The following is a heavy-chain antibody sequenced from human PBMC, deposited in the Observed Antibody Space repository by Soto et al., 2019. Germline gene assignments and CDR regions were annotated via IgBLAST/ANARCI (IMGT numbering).Heavy chain of an antibody. V-gene: IGHV6-1*01. J-gene: IGHJ6*02. CDR1: GDSVSSNSAA. CDR2: TYYRSKWYN. Sequence: SQTHSITCAISGDSVSSNSAAWNWIRQSPSRGLEWLGRTYYRSKWYNDYAVSVKSRITINPDTSKNQFSLQLNSVTPEDTAVYYCARDQLGCSSTSCYYYYGMDVWGQGTTVTVSS. CDR3: ARDQLGCSSTSCYYYYGMDV. D-gene: IGHD2-2*01.